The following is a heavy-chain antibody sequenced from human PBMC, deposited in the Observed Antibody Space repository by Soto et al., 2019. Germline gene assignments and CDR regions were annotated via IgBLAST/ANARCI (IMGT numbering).Heavy chain of an antibody. CDR3: ARAGWSNSWYFDY. CDR1: DGSISGYY. J-gene: IGHJ4*02. CDR2: IFYSGIT. Sequence: KPSETLSLTCTVSDGSISGYYWSWIRQPPGKGLEWIGCIFYSGITNYNPSLKSRVTISVDTSKNQFSLNLSSVTAADTAVYYCARAGWSNSWYFDYWGQGSLVTVSS. D-gene: IGHD6-13*01. V-gene: IGHV4-59*01.